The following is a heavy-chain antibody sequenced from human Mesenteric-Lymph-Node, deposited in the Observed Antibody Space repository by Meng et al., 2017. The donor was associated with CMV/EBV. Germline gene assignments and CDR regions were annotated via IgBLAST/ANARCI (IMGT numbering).Heavy chain of an antibody. CDR3: ARARIDF. CDR1: GFTFNSYW. CDR2: IKQDGSKK. Sequence: GESLKISCAASGFTFNSYWMSWVRQAPGKGLEWVANIKQDGSKKYYVDSVKGRFTISRDNAKNSLYLQMSSLRAEDSAVYYCARARIDFWGQGTLVTVSS. V-gene: IGHV3-7*01. J-gene: IGHJ4*02. D-gene: IGHD3-3*01.